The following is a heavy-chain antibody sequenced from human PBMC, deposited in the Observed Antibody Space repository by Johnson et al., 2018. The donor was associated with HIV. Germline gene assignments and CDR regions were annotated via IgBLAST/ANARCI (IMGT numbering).Heavy chain of an antibody. D-gene: IGHD2-21*01. CDR1: GFTFSSYA. Sequence: QVQLVESGGGVVQPGGSLRLSCAASGFTFSSYAMHWVRQAPGKGLAWVAVISYDGSDKYYADSVQGRFTISRDSSKTTLYLQRNSLRAEDTAVYYCAKDCVGVWWSRAFDIWGQGTMVTVSS. V-gene: IGHV3-30-3*02. CDR2: ISYDGSDK. CDR3: AKDCVGVWWSRAFDI. J-gene: IGHJ3*02.